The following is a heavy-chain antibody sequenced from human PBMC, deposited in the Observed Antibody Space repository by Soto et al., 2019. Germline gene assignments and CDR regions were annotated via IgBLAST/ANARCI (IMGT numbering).Heavy chain of an antibody. J-gene: IGHJ5*02. CDR3: ARSKSYYDFWSGYYTPNWFDP. D-gene: IGHD3-3*01. CDR1: GGSISSGGYY. V-gene: IGHV4-31*03. Sequence: KPSETLSLTCTVSGGSISSGGYYWSWLRQHPGKGLEWIGYIYYSGSTYYNPSLKSRVTITVDTSKNQFSLKLSSVTAADTAVYYCARSKSYYDFWSGYYTPNWFDPWGQGTLVTVSS. CDR2: IYYSGST.